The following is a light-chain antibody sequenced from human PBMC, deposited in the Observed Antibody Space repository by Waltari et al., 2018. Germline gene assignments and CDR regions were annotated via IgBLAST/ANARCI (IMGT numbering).Light chain of an antibody. J-gene: IGLJ1*01. CDR3: SSYTSSGTPYV. Sequence: QSALTHPASVSGSPGQSITIPCPGTTGDVGGLTYVSWYQQHPGKAPKLIIYDVTDRPSGVSNRFSGSKFGNTASLTISGLQAEDEADYYCSSYTSSGTPYVFGTGTRVTVL. V-gene: IGLV2-14*03. CDR2: DVT. CDR1: TGDVGGLTY.